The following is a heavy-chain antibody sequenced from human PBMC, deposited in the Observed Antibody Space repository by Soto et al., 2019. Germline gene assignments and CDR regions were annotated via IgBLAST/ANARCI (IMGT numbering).Heavy chain of an antibody. V-gene: IGHV3-23*01. J-gene: IGHJ3*02. D-gene: IGHD2-8*02. Sequence: QTGGSLRLSCAASGFICSSYDMSWVRQAPGKGLEWVSTILVDGRTFYVDSVKGRFTISRDNSKNTVYLQMNSLTAGGTALYYCAKATATGGGAFDICGQGTMVTVSS. CDR3: AKATATGGGAFDI. CDR1: GFICSSYD. CDR2: ILVDGRT.